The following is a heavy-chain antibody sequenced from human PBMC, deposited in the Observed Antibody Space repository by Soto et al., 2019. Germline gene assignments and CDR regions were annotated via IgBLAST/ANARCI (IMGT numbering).Heavy chain of an antibody. CDR1: GYTLTELS. J-gene: IGHJ4*02. Sequence: QVQLVQSGAEVKKPGASVKVSCKVSGYTLTELSMHWVRQAPGKGLEWMGGFDPEDGETIYAQKFQDRVTMTEDTSTDTAYMELSSRRSEDTAVYYCATVYDFWSGTSFDYWGQGTLVTVSS. D-gene: IGHD3-3*01. CDR3: ATVYDFWSGTSFDY. V-gene: IGHV1-24*01. CDR2: FDPEDGET.